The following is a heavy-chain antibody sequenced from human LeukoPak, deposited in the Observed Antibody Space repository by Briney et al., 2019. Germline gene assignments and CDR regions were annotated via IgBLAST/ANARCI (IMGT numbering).Heavy chain of an antibody. CDR1: GFTFDDYA. CDR2: MSRNSGSS. V-gene: IGHV3-9*01. CDR3: AKSRFGELLSHFDP. Sequence: PGGSLRLSCAASGFTFDDYAMHWVRQAPRKGLDWVSGMSRNSGSSVYADSVKGRFTITRDNAKKSLYLQMNSLRAEDTALYYCAKSRFGELLSHFDPWGQGTLVTVSS. J-gene: IGHJ5*02. D-gene: IGHD3-10*01.